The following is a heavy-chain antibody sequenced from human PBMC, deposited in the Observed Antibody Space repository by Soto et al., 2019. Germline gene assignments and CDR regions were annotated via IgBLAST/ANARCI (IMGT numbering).Heavy chain of an antibody. J-gene: IGHJ5*02. D-gene: IGHD6-19*01. CDR2: IIPIFGTA. Sequence: QVQLVQSGDEVKKPGSSVKVSCKASGGTFSSYAINWVRQAPGQGLEWMGGIIPIFGTANYAQKFQGRVTITADESTSTAFMDLSSLRSEDTAVYYCARGIRALRGIPVAGPGWFDPLGQGTLVTVSS. CDR3: ARGIRALRGIPVAGPGWFDP. CDR1: GGTFSSYA. V-gene: IGHV1-69*01.